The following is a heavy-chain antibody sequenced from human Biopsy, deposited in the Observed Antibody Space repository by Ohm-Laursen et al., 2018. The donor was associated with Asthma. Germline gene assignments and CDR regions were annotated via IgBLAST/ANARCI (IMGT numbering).Heavy chain of an antibody. CDR1: GGTFNTYV. CDR2: INSVFGTT. V-gene: IGHV1-69*13. Sequence: ASVKVSCKSLGGTFNTYVIGWVRQAPGQGLEWMGGINSVFGTTTYPQKFQDRVTITADDSASTVYMELSSLRSEGTAVYYCARKAGSCISRTCYSLDFWGQGTLVTVSS. CDR3: ARKAGSCISRTCYSLDF. J-gene: IGHJ4*02. D-gene: IGHD2-2*01.